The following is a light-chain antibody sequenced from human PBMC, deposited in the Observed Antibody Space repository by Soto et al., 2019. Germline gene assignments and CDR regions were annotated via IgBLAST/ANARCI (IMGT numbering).Light chain of an antibody. J-gene: IGLJ3*02. CDR1: SGHSSYA. CDR2: LNSDGSH. V-gene: IGLV4-69*01. CDR3: QTWGTGIHV. Sequence: QSVLTQSPSASASLGASVKLTCTLSSGHSSYAIAWHQQQPEKGPRYLMKLNSDGSHSKGDGIPDRFSGSSSGAERYLTISSLQSEDEADYYCQTWGTGIHVFGGGPKLTVL.